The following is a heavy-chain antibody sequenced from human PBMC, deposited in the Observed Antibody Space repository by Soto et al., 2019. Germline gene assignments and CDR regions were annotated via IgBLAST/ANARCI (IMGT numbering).Heavy chain of an antibody. CDR3: ARELLWFGDLFGLWFDP. V-gene: IGHV4-31*03. CDR1: GVSISSGGYF. CDR2: IYYNGST. D-gene: IGHD3-10*01. Sequence: QVQLQESGPGLVKPSQTLSLTCTVSGVSISSGGYFWSWIRQHPGKGLEWIGYIYYNGSTYYNPSLKSRGTISVDTSSNKFSRKLSSVTSADTAVYYCARELLWFGDLFGLWFDPWGQGTLVTVSS. J-gene: IGHJ5*02.